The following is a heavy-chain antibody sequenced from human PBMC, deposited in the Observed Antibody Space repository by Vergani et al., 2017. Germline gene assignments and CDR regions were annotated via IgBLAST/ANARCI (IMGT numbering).Heavy chain of an antibody. J-gene: IGHJ6*02. V-gene: IGHV4-59*01. CDR3: ARADYYDSSGPDYYYYGMDV. CDR1: GGSISSYY. Sequence: QVQLQESGPGLVKPSETLSLTCTVSGGSISSYYWSWIRQPPGKGLEWIGYIYYSGSTNYNPSLKSRVTISVDTSKNQFSLKLSSVTAADTAVYYCARADYYDSSGPDYYYYGMDVWGQGTTVTVSS. D-gene: IGHD3-22*01. CDR2: IYYSGST.